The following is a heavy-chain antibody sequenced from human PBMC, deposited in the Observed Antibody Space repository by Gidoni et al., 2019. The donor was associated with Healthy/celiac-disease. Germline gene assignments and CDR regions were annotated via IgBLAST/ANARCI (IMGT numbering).Heavy chain of an antibody. Sequence: QVQLVESGGGVVQPGRSLRLSCAASGFTFSSYGMHWVRQAPGKGLEWVAVISYDGRNKYYADSVKGRVTISRDNSKNTLYLQMNSLRAEDTAVYYCAKDPLYCSSTSCYTYYYYYYMDVWGKGTTVTVSS. V-gene: IGHV3-30*18. CDR2: ISYDGRNK. D-gene: IGHD2-2*02. CDR3: AKDPLYCSSTSCYTYYYYYYMDV. CDR1: GFTFSSYG. J-gene: IGHJ6*03.